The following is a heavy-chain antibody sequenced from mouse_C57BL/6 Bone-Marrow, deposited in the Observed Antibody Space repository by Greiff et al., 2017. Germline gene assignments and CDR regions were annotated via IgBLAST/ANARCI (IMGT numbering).Heavy chain of an antibody. D-gene: IGHD1-1*01. CDR3: ARKVDYYGKDFDY. J-gene: IGHJ2*01. CDR1: GYTFTSYW. CDR2: IQPNSGST. Sequence: VKLQQPGAELVKPGASVKLSCKASGYTFTSYWMHWVKQRPGQGLEWIGMIQPNSGSTNYNEKFKSKATLTVDKSSSTAYMQLSSLTSEDSAVYYCARKVDYYGKDFDYWGQGTTLTVSS. V-gene: IGHV1-64*01.